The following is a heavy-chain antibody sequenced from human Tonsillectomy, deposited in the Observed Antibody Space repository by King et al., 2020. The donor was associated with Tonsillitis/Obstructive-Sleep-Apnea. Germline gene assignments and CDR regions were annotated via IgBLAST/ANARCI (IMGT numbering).Heavy chain of an antibody. CDR2: ISYDGSEK. CDR3: ARGGTSLDY. V-gene: IGHV3-30*04. J-gene: IGHJ4*02. D-gene: IGHD1-26*01. CDR1: GFTFSSYA. Sequence: VQLVESGGGVVQPGRSLRLSCAASGFTFSSYAMHWVRQAPGKGLEWVAIISYDGSEKYYADSVKGRFTISRDNSKNTLYLQLNSLRAVDTAVYYCARGGTSLDYWGQGTLVTVSS.